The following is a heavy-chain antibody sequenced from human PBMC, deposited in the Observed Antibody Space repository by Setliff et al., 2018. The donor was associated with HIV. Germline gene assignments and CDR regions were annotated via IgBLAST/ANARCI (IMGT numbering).Heavy chain of an antibody. CDR3: ARLPRGPWRWDY. CDR2: IYSNGIT. V-gene: IGHV4-4*09. J-gene: IGHJ4*02. CDR1: GGSIGVDC. D-gene: IGHD5-12*01. Sequence: SETLSLTCTVSGGSIGVDCWSWIRQPPGKGLEWIGYIYSNGITRYNPSLKSRVTISLDPSKIEFSLTLKSVTAADTAIYYCARLPRGPWRWDYWGQGMLVTVSS.